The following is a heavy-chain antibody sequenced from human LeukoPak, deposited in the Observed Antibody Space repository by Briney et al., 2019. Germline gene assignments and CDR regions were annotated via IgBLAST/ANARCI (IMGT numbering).Heavy chain of an antibody. CDR1: GFTFSSYG. CDR2: IRYDGSNK. V-gene: IGHV3-30*02. Sequence: GGSLRLSCAASGFTFSSYGMHWVRQAPGKGLEWVAFIRYDGSNKYYADSVKGRFTISRDNSKNTLYLQMNSLRAEDTAVYYCAKDLHGGYYYDSSGYLSYWGQGTLVTVSS. J-gene: IGHJ4*02. D-gene: IGHD3-22*01. CDR3: AKDLHGGYYYDSSGYLSY.